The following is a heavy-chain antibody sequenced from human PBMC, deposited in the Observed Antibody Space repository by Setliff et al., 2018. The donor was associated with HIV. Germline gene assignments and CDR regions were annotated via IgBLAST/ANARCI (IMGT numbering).Heavy chain of an antibody. Sequence: ASVKVSCKASGYTFTGYYMHWVRQAPGQGLEWMGWINPNSGGTNYAQKFQGRVTMTRDASISTAYMELSRLRSDDTAVYYCARNSSGWYYSNYYYYGMDVWGQGTTVTVSS. CDR1: GYTFTGYY. D-gene: IGHD6-19*01. CDR3: ARNSSGWYYSNYYYYGMDV. J-gene: IGHJ6*02. V-gene: IGHV1-2*02. CDR2: INPNSGGT.